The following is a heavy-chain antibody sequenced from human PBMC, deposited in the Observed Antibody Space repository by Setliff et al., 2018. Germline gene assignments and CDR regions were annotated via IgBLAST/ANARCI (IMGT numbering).Heavy chain of an antibody. J-gene: IGHJ4*02. CDR3: TTGLRHGVPYFDL. D-gene: IGHD3-10*01. V-gene: IGHV1-69-2*01. Sequence: ASVKVSCKASGYTFTDYYMHWVQQAPGKGLEWMGRVDPENGHTKYAEKFQGRITISADMSLDIAHMELGSLTSEDTAVYYCTTGLRHGVPYFDLWGQGTLVTVSS. CDR1: GYTFTDYY. CDR2: VDPENGHT.